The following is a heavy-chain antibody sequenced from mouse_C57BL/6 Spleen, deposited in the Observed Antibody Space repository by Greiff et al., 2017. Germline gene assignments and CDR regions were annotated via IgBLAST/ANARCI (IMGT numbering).Heavy chain of an antibody. CDR1: GYTFTSYW. CDR3: ARAHYDGSSPYYFDD. J-gene: IGHJ2*01. CDR2: IDPSDSYT. D-gene: IGHD1-1*01. V-gene: IGHV1-69*01. Sequence: QVQLQQSGAELVMPGASVKLSCKASGYTFTSYWMHWVKQRPGQGLEWIGEIDPSDSYTNYNQKFKGKSTLTVDKSSSTAYMQLSSLTSEDSAVYYCARAHYDGSSPYYFDDWGQGTTLTVSS.